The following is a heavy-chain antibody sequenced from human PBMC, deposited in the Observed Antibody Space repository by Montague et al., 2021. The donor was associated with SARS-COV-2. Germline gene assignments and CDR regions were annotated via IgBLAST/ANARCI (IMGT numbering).Heavy chain of an antibody. Sequence: TLSLTCTVYAASISSGTFYWAWVRKPAGRGLESIGRLYTSGITNPITSLKSRVTMSVDTAKNQFSLRLSSVTAADTAVYYCARDQPAYCTGGNCHPFDYWGQRTLVTVAS. CDR2: LYTSGIT. V-gene: IGHV4-61*02. D-gene: IGHD2-15*01. J-gene: IGHJ4*02. CDR1: AASISSGTFY. CDR3: ARDQPAYCTGGNCHPFDY.